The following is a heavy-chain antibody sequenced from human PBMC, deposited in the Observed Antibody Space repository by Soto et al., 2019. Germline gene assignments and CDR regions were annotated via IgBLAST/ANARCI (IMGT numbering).Heavy chain of an antibody. Sequence: SETLSLSCAIYGGSFSGYYWSWIRQPPGKGLEWIGEINHSGSTNYNPSLKSRVTISVDTSKNQFSLKLSSVTAADTAVYYCARCETEGSGSYPDYWGQGTQVT. CDR1: GGSFSGYY. V-gene: IGHV4-34*01. CDR2: INHSGST. D-gene: IGHD3-10*01. CDR3: ARCETEGSGSYPDY. J-gene: IGHJ4*02.